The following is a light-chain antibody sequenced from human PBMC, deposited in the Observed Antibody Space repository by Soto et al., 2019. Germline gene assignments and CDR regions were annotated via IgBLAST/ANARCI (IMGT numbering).Light chain of an antibody. CDR1: QSVSYN. V-gene: IGKV3-15*01. Sequence: EIVMTQSPATLSVSPGETATLSCRASQSVSYNLAWYQQKPGQGPRLLIYGAFTRATGIPARFSGSGSGTEFPLTISSLQSEDFAVYYCQQYKNCPPLTCGGGTKVEIK. J-gene: IGKJ4*01. CDR2: GAF. CDR3: QQYKNCPPLT.